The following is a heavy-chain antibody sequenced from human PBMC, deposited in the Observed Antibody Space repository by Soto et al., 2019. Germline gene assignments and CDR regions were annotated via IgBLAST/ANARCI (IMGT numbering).Heavy chain of an antibody. V-gene: IGHV3-11*01. CDR2: ISSSGSTI. Sequence: GGSLRLSCAASGFTFSDYYMSWIRQAPGKGLEWVSYISSSGSTIYYAGSVKGRFTISRDNAKTSLYLQMNILRAEDTAVYYCARDGYSSGWYVYWGQGTLVTVSS. CDR1: GFTFSDYY. J-gene: IGHJ4*02. CDR3: ARDGYSSGWYVY. D-gene: IGHD6-19*01.